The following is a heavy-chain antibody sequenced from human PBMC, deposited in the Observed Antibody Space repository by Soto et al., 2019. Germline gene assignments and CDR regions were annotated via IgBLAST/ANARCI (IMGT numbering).Heavy chain of an antibody. V-gene: IGHV4-34*01. Sequence: QVHLQQWGAGLLKPSETLSLTCAVYGESFIGYYWTWIRQSPGKGLEWIGEINHGGSTNYNPSLKSRVTISIDTSKNQFSLKWTSVTAADTSVYYCARTDIGTTNWFDPWCEGTLVTVSS. D-gene: IGHD5-12*01. CDR2: INHGGST. J-gene: IGHJ5*02. CDR1: GESFIGYY. CDR3: ARTDIGTTNWFDP.